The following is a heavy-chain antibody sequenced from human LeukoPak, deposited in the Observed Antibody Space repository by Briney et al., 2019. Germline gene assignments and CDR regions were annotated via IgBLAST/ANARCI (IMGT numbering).Heavy chain of an antibody. CDR3: ARDRVNPMTAVTKPFDC. V-gene: IGHV1-69*06. D-gene: IGHD4-17*01. CDR1: GGTSSSYG. J-gene: IGHJ4*02. CDR2: IIPIFGAA. Sequence: SLKVSSTASGGTSSSYGISWGRHAPGQGLEWMGRIIPIFGAANYAQSFQGRVKLTADKSTRTAYMELNSLRSEDTALYYCARDRVNPMTAVTKPFDCWGQGTLVTVSS.